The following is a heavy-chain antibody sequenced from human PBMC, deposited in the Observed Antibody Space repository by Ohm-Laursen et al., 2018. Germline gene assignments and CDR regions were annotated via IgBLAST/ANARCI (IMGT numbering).Heavy chain of an antibody. D-gene: IGHD3-22*01. CDR3: AKGVGYDSSGYVAFDI. CDR1: GFTLSNYG. Sequence: GSLRLSCAASGFTLSNYGMSWVRQAPGKGLEWVSAISTGGFTTFYADSVKDRFTIARDNSDNTLYLQMDSLRAEDTARYYCAKGVGYDSSGYVAFDIWGQGTMVTVSS. V-gene: IGHV3-23*01. J-gene: IGHJ3*02. CDR2: ISTGGFTT.